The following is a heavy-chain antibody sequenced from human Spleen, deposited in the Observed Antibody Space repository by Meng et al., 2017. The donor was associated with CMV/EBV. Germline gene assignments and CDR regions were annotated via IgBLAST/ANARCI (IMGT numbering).Heavy chain of an antibody. V-gene: IGHV1-69*05. D-gene: IGHD2-2*01. J-gene: IGHJ4*02. CDR2: IIPIFGTP. Sequence: FSTFPLCSVRHAPRQVLEWMGVIIPIFGTPNYAQHFQDRVTITTDEATSTVFMELTSLRSEDTAIYYCARSDEYCSTTNCYNPFDHWGQGTLVTVSS. CDR3: ARSDEYCSTTNCYNPFDH. CDR1: FSTFP.